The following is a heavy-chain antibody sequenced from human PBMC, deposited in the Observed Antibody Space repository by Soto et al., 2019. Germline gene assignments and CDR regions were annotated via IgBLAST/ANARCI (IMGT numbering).Heavy chain of an antibody. CDR1: GGSCSGYY. V-gene: IGHV4-34*01. Sequence: PSETLSLTCAVYGGSCSGYYWSWIRQPPGKGLEWIGEINHSGSTNYNPSLKRRATISVDTSKNQFSLKLSSVTAADTAVYYCARGTGDFWSGYPRFDYWGQGTLVTVSS. D-gene: IGHD3-3*01. J-gene: IGHJ4*02. CDR2: INHSGST. CDR3: ARGTGDFWSGYPRFDY.